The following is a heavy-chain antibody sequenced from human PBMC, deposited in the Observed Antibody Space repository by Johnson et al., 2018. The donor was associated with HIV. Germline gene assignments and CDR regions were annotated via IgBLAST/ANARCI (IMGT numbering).Heavy chain of an antibody. Sequence: QMQLVESGGGVVQPGKSLRLSCAASGFTFSSYAIHWVRQAPGKGLEWVAIIAYDGSNKYYTESVKGRFTISRDNAKNSLYLQMNSLRAEDTAVYYCARDAKYYYDSSGNYYEHDAFDIWGQGTMVTVSS. CDR3: ARDAKYYYDSSGNYYEHDAFDI. CDR1: GFTFSSYA. D-gene: IGHD3-22*01. V-gene: IGHV3-30*03. CDR2: IAYDGSNK. J-gene: IGHJ3*02.